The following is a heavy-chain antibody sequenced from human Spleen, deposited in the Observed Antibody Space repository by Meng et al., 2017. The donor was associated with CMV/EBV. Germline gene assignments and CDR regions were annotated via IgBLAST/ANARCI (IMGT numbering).Heavy chain of an antibody. CDR1: GGSISSYY. CDR3: ARKDYYDISGHAFDI. D-gene: IGHD3-22*01. V-gene: IGHV4-34*01. Sequence: SETLSLTCTVSGGSISSYYWSWIRQPPGKGLEWIGEINQSGSTNCNPTLKSRVTISVDTSKNHFSLNLTSVTAADTAVYYCARKDYYDISGHAFDIWGQGTMVTVSS. J-gene: IGHJ3*02. CDR2: INQSGST.